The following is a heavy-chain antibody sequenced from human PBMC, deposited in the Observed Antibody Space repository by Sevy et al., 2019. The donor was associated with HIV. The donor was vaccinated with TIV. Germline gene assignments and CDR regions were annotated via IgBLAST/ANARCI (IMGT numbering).Heavy chain of an antibody. V-gene: IGHV3-15*01. Sequence: GGSLRLSCAASGFTFSNAWMSWVRQAPGKGLEWVGRIKSKTDGGTTDYAAPVKGRFTISRDDSKKTLYLQMNSLKTEDTAVYYCTTDRSTVPPLPYYYYYMDVWGKGTTVTVSS. J-gene: IGHJ6*03. CDR1: GFTFSNAW. CDR2: IKSKTDGGTT. D-gene: IGHD4-17*01. CDR3: TTDRSTVPPLPYYYYYMDV.